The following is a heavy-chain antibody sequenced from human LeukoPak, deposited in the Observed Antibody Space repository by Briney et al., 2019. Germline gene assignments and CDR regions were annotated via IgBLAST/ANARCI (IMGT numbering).Heavy chain of an antibody. V-gene: IGHV3-74*01. Sequence: AGSLRLSCAASGFTFSIYCMHWVRQSPGKGLVWVSRINSDGNSTSYADSVKGRFTISRDNAKNTLYLQMNSPRAEDTAVYYCARGSDSSGGGSDYWGQGTLVTVS. CDR3: ARGSDSSGGGSDY. CDR2: INSDGNST. CDR1: GFTFSIYC. J-gene: IGHJ4*02. D-gene: IGHD3-22*01.